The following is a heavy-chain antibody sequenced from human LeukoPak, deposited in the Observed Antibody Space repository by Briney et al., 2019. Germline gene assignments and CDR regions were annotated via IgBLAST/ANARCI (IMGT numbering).Heavy chain of an antibody. CDR1: GYTFTGYY. V-gene: IGHV7-4-1*02. D-gene: IGHD3-22*01. J-gene: IGHJ4*02. CDR3: ARSYYYDSSGYYFDY. Sequence: ASAKVSCKASGYTFTGYYMHWVRQAPGQGLEWMGWINTNTGNPTYAQGFTGRFVFSLDTSVSTAYLQISSLKAEDTAVYYCARSYYYDSSGYYFDYWGQGTLVTVSS. CDR2: INTNTGNP.